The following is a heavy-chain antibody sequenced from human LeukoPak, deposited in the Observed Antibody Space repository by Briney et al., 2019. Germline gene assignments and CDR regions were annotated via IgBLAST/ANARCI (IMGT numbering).Heavy chain of an antibody. D-gene: IGHD6-13*01. J-gene: IGHJ6*03. CDR1: GGSISSTSYY. CDR3: ARDRAAAGIPYYMDV. V-gene: IGHV4-39*02. CDR2: IYYSGST. Sequence: SETLSLTCTVSGGSISSTSYYWGWIRQPPGKGLEWIGSIYYSGSTYYNPSLKSRVTISVDTSKNQFSLKLSSVTAADTAVYYCARDRAAAGIPYYMDVWGKGTTVTVSS.